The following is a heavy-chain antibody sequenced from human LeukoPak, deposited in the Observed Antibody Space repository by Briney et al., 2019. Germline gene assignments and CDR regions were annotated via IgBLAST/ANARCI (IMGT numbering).Heavy chain of an antibody. J-gene: IGHJ4*02. Sequence: SETLSLTCVLYGGSLSGYYWSWIRQSPGKGLEWIGEINHSGKTKFNPSLKSRVAISVDTSENQFSVKLSSVTAADTAVYYCARDLDGSLWGQGTLVTVSS. D-gene: IGHD3-9*01. CDR2: INHSGKT. CDR1: GGSLSGYY. CDR3: ARDLDGSL. V-gene: IGHV4-34*01.